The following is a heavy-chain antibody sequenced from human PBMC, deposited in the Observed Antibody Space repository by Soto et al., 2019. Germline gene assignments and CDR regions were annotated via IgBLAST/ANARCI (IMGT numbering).Heavy chain of an antibody. D-gene: IGHD3-22*01. CDR3: TDTYYYDSSGYYHVGYFYY. CDR2: IRSKANSYAT. V-gene: IGHV3-73*02. CDR1: GFTFSGSA. Sequence: EVQLVESGGGLVQPGGSLKLSCAASGFTFSGSAMHWVRQASGKGLEWVGRIRSKANSYATAYAASVKGRFTISRDDSKNQDYLQMNSLKAEDTAVYYCTDTYYYDSSGYYHVGYFYYWGQGTLV. J-gene: IGHJ4*02.